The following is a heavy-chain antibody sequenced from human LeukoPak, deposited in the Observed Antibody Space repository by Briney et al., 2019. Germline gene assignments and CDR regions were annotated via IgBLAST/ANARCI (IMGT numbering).Heavy chain of an antibody. J-gene: IGHJ6*01. V-gene: IGHV3-11*01. CDR1: GFTFSDYY. CDR3: ARDRELWFGGLWKYYYGMDV. CDR2: ISSSGSTI. D-gene: IGHD3-10*01. Sequence: GGSLRLSCAASGFTFSDYYMSWIRQAPGKGLEWVSYISSSGSTIYYADSVKGRFTISRDNAKNSLYLQMNSLRAEDTAVYYCARDRELWFGGLWKYYYGMDVWGQGTTVTVSS.